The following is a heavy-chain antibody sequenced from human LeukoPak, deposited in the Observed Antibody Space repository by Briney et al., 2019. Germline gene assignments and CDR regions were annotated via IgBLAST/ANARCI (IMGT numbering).Heavy chain of an antibody. V-gene: IGHV1-18*01. CDR3: ARDLVSSSWYADAFDI. CDR2: ISAYNGNT. D-gene: IGHD6-13*01. CDR1: GYTFTSYG. Sequence: ASVKVSCKASGYTFTSYGISWVRQAPGQGLEWMGWISAYNGNTNYAQKLQGRVTMTTDTSTSTAYMELRSLRSDDTAVYYCARDLVSSSWYADAFDIWGQGTMVTVSS. J-gene: IGHJ3*02.